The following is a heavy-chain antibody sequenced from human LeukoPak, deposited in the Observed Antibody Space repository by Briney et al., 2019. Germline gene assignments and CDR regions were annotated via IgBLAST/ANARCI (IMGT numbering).Heavy chain of an antibody. CDR1: GYTFTSYG. Sequence: ASVKVSCKASGYTFTSYGISWVRQAPGQGLEWMGWISPYNDNTNYAQRLQGRVSMTTDTSTSTAYMELRSLRSDDTAVYYCARHLYPGNDYGDSKQSDYWGQGTLVTVSS. CDR2: ISPYNDNT. V-gene: IGHV1-18*01. J-gene: IGHJ4*02. D-gene: IGHD4-17*01. CDR3: ARHLYPGNDYGDSKQSDY.